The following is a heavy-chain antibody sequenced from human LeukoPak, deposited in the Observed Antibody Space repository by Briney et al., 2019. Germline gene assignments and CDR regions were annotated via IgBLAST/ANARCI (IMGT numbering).Heavy chain of an antibody. Sequence: GGSLRLSCAASGSTFSSYAMHWVRQAPGKGLEWVAVISYDGSIKYYADSVKGRFTISRDNTKNSLYLQMNGLRAEDTAVYYCARTRSGGYLTFDYWGQGILVTVSS. CDR1: GSTFSSYA. V-gene: IGHV3-30*04. J-gene: IGHJ4*02. CDR2: ISYDGSIK. CDR3: ARTRSGGYLTFDY. D-gene: IGHD3-22*01.